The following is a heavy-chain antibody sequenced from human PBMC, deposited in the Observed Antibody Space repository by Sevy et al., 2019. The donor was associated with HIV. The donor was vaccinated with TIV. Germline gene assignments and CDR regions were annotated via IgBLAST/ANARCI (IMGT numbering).Heavy chain of an antibody. D-gene: IGHD1-26*01. Sequence: SETLSLTCAVYGGSFSGYYWSWIRQPPGKGLEWIGEINHSGSTNYNPSLKSRVTISVDTSKNQFSLKLSSVTAADTAVYYCARVTEWELLLTARGQFDYWGQGTLVTVSS. CDR2: INHSGST. CDR1: GGSFSGYY. J-gene: IGHJ4*02. V-gene: IGHV4-34*01. CDR3: ARVTEWELLLTARGQFDY.